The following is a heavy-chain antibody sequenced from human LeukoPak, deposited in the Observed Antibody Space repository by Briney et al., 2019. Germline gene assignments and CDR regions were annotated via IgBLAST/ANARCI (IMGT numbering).Heavy chain of an antibody. J-gene: IGHJ4*02. CDR1: GITLSSYG. Sequence: GGSLRLSCAASGITLSSYGMLWVRQAPGKGLEWVAVIWYDGSNKYYADSVKGRFTISRDNSKNTLYLQMNSLRAEDTAVYYCARDSKKVPAARFDYWGQGTLVTVSS. CDR2: IWYDGSNK. CDR3: ARDSKKVPAARFDY. V-gene: IGHV3-33*01. D-gene: IGHD2-2*01.